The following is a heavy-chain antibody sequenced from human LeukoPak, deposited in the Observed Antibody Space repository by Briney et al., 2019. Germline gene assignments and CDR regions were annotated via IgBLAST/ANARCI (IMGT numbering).Heavy chain of an antibody. CDR1: GGSISSYY. CDR2: IYYSGST. J-gene: IGHJ4*02. D-gene: IGHD2-21*02. CDR3: AGSDEVVTALDY. V-gene: IGHV4-59*01. Sequence: PSGTLSLTCTVSGGSISSYYWSWIRQPPGKGLEWIGYIYYSGSTNYNPSLKSRVTISVDTSKNQFTLKLSSVTAADTAVYYCAGSDEVVTALDYWGQGTLVTVSS.